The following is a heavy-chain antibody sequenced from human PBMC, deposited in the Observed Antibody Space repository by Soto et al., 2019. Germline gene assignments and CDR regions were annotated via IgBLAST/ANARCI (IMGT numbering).Heavy chain of an antibody. V-gene: IGHV4-59*01. Sequence: SETLSLTCTVSGDSISSYYWSWIRQPPGKGLEWIGYIYYTGSTHYSPSLKSRVTISVDTSKKQFSLRLKSVTAADTAVYYCARDHITMVRRVIEYHGMDAWGQGITVTVSS. J-gene: IGHJ6*02. CDR3: ARDHITMVRRVIEYHGMDA. D-gene: IGHD3-10*01. CDR1: GDSISSYY. CDR2: IYYTGST.